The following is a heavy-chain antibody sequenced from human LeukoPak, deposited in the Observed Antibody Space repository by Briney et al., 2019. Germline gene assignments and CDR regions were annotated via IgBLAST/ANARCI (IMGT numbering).Heavy chain of an antibody. V-gene: IGHV4-59*01. Sequence: SETLSLTCTVSGGSISSYYWSWIRQPPGKGLEWIGYIYYSGSTNYNPSLKSRVTISVDTSKNQFSLKLSSVTAADTAVYYCARYSSSWTGYYFDYWGQGTLVTVSS. J-gene: IGHJ4*02. CDR2: IYYSGST. D-gene: IGHD6-13*01. CDR3: ARYSSSWTGYYFDY. CDR1: GGSISSYY.